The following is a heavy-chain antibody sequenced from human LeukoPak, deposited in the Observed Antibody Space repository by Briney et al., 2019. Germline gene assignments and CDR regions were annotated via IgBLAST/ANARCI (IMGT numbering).Heavy chain of an antibody. Sequence: PGGSLRLSCAASGFTFSSYAMSWVRQAPGKGLEWVSAISGSGGSTYYADSVRGRFTISRDNSKNTLYLQMNSLRAEDTAVYYCARDDSSGYPYYFDYWGQGTLVTVSS. J-gene: IGHJ4*02. CDR3: ARDDSSGYPYYFDY. CDR2: ISGSGGST. CDR1: GFTFSSYA. V-gene: IGHV3-23*01. D-gene: IGHD3-22*01.